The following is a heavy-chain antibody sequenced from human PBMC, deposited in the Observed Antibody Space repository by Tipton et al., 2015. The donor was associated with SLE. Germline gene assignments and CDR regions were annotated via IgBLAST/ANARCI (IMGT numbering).Heavy chain of an antibody. V-gene: IGHV4-59*04. Sequence: TLSLTCTVSGGSISSHYWSWIRQPPGKGLEWIGYIYYSGSTYYNPSLKSRVTISVDTSKNQFSLKLSSVTAADTAVYYCARRGASGYFDYWGQGTLVTVSS. D-gene: IGHD3-10*01. CDR2: IYYSGST. CDR1: GGSISSHY. J-gene: IGHJ4*02. CDR3: ARRGASGYFDY.